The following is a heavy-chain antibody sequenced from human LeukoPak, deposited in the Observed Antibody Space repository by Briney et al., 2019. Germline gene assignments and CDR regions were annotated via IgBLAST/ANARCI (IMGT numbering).Heavy chain of an antibody. D-gene: IGHD3-3*01. Sequence: PSETLSLTCTVSGGPISSYYWSWIPLPPGKGLEWIGYIYYSGSTNYNPSLKSRVTISVDTSKNQFSLKLSSVTAADTAVYYCARGLGVLRFLEWPWYFDLWGRGTLVTVSS. CDR2: IYYSGST. J-gene: IGHJ2*01. CDR3: ARGLGVLRFLEWPWYFDL. V-gene: IGHV4-59*01. CDR1: GGPISSYY.